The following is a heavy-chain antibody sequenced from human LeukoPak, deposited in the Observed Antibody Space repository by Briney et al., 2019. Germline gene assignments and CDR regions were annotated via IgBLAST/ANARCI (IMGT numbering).Heavy chain of an antibody. D-gene: IGHD7-27*01. CDR2: MYFGERT. Sequence: SETLSLTCTVSGASITSYYWTWIRQPPGKGLEWVGYMYFGERTNYNPSLKSRATILIDTSKKQFSLKLKSVTAADTAVYYCARIPGDRPDDWGQGTLVTVS. CDR3: ARIPGDRPDD. V-gene: IGHV4-59*01. J-gene: IGHJ4*02. CDR1: GASITSYY.